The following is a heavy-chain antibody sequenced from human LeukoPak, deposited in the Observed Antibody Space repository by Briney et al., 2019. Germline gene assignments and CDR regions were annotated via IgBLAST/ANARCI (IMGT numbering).Heavy chain of an antibody. CDR3: AREGYYGSGSPPSLYFDY. D-gene: IGHD3-10*01. CDR1: GFTFRNYV. J-gene: IGHJ4*02. CDR2: TSSDLNVK. Sequence: GGSLGPSCAASGFTFRNYVIHWVRQAPGKGLEWVAVTSSDLNVKLYADSVKGRFTISRDNSRSTPYLQMNSLRPEDTAIYYCAREGYYGSGSPPSLYFDYWGQGTLVTVSS. V-gene: IGHV3-30-3*01.